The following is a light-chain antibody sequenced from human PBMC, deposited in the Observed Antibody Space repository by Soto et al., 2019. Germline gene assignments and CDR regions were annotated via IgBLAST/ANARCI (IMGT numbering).Light chain of an antibody. CDR1: QTVRNNY. J-gene: IGKJ4*01. Sequence: ETVFTQSPSTLSLSPGERATLSCRASQTVRNNYLAWYQQKPGQAPRLLIYDASSRATGIPDRFSGGGSGTDFTLTISRLEPEDFAVYYCQQFSSYPLTFGGGTKVDIK. CDR3: QQFSSYPLT. V-gene: IGKV3-20*01. CDR2: DAS.